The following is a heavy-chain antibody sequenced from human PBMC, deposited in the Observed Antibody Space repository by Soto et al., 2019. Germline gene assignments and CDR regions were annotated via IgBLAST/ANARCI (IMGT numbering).Heavy chain of an antibody. CDR1: GGTFKTYG. J-gene: IGHJ4*02. CDR3: ARDDRRDGYFCFDS. V-gene: IGHV1-69*06. D-gene: IGHD6-25*01. CDR2: IMPFFGTT. Sequence: VQLVQSGAEVRKPGSSVTVSCKASGGTFKTYGVSWVRQAPGQGLEWMGGIMPFFGTTYYAQKFRARLTIIADKNTATADMELNSLRSEDTATYFCARDDRRDGYFCFDSWGQGTLVTVSS.